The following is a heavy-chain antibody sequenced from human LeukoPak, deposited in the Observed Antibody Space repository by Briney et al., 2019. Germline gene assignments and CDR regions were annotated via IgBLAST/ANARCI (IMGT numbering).Heavy chain of an antibody. V-gene: IGHV3-53*01. CDR3: ARDLSYSSSSKLRNWFDP. CDR2: IYSGGST. D-gene: IGHD6-13*01. Sequence: GGSLRLSCAASGFTVSSNYMSWVRQAPGKGLEWVSVIYSGGSTYYADSVKGRFTISRDNSKNTLYLQMNSLRAEDTAVYYCARDLSYSSSSKLRNWFDPWGQGTLVTVSS. J-gene: IGHJ5*02. CDR1: GFTVSSNY.